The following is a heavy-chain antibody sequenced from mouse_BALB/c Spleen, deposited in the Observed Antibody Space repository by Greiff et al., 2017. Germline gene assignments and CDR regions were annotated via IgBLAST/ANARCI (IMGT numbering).Heavy chain of an antibody. CDR3: ARGRGEGFAY. V-gene: IGHV5-6-5*01. CDR2: ISSGGST. Sequence: EVKLMESGGGLVKPGGSLKLSCAASGFTFSSYAMSWVRQTPEKRLEWVASISSGGSTYYPDSVKGRFTISRDNARNILYLQMSSLRSEDTAMYYCARGRGEGFAYWGQGTLVTVSA. J-gene: IGHJ3*01. CDR1: GFTFSSYA.